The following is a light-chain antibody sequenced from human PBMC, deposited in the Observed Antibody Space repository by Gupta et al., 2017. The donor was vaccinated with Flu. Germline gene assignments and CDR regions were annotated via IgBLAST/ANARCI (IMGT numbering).Light chain of an antibody. J-gene: IGLJ2*01. Sequence: QPALTQPASVSQSPGPPSTLSCTGTRSAVGSYNLVSWYQLRPGKGHRLWIYEGRKRPSGVSDRFSGSMSGKAVALTISGLQNEAEADYCWSSYGGSRTVTVGGGTRRTV. V-gene: IGLV2-23*01. CDR2: EGR. CDR1: RSAVGSYNL. CDR3: SSYGGSRTVT.